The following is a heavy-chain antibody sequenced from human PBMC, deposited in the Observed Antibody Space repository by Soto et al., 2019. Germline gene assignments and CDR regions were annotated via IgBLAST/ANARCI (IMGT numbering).Heavy chain of an antibody. CDR3: ARETSFGVVSYYYYYMDV. D-gene: IGHD3-3*01. J-gene: IGHJ6*03. CDR1: GGSISSYY. Sequence: SETLSLTCTVSGGSISSYYWSWIRQPPGKGLEWIGYIYYSGSTNYNPSLKSRVTISVDTSKNHFSLKLSSVTAADTAVYYCARETSFGVVSYYYYYMDVWGKGTTVTVSS. V-gene: IGHV4-59*01. CDR2: IYYSGST.